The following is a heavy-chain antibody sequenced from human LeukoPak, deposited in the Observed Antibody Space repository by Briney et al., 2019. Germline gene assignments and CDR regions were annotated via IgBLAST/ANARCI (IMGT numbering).Heavy chain of an antibody. Sequence: QSGGSLRLSCAASGFTFSSYAMSWVRQAPGKGLEWVSAISGSGGSTYYADSVKGRFTISRDNSKNTLYLQMHSLSVEDTAIYYCAREAGEYYMDVWGKGTTVIVSS. CDR2: ISGSGGST. J-gene: IGHJ6*03. CDR3: AREAGEYYMDV. V-gene: IGHV3-23*01. CDR1: GFTFSSYA.